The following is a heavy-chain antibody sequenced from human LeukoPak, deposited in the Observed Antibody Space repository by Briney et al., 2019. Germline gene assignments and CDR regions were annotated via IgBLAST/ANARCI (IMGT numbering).Heavy chain of an antibody. CDR2: IKADGGEK. V-gene: IGHV3-7*03. Sequence: GGSLRLSCAASGFTFSTYWMNWFRQTPGKGLEWVAKIKADGGEKDHAASVKGRFTISRDNAKNSLYLQMNSLRAEDTAVYYCARRAGAYSHPYDYWGQGTLVTVSS. CDR1: GFTFSTYW. CDR3: ARRAGAYSHPYDY. J-gene: IGHJ4*02. D-gene: IGHD4/OR15-4a*01.